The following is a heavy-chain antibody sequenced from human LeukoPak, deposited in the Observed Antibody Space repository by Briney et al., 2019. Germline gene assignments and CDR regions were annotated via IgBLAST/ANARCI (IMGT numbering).Heavy chain of an antibody. V-gene: IGHV3-21*01. D-gene: IGHD3-22*01. CDR2: ISSSSSYI. J-gene: IGHJ4*02. Sequence: GGSLRLSCAASGLTFSSYSMNWVRQAPGKGLEWVSSISSSSSYIYYADSVKGRFTISRDNAKNSVYLQMNSLRAEDTAAYYCARGQLYYDSSGFDYWGQGTLVTVSS. CDR3: ARGQLYYDSSGFDY. CDR1: GLTFSSYS.